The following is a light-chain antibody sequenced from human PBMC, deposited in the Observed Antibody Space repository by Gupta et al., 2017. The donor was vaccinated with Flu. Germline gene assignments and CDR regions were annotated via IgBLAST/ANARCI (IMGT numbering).Light chain of an antibody. CDR2: RHN. J-gene: IGLJ3*02. Sequence: NNNNVGNEGAAWLQQHQGHPPKLLSYRHNNRPSGISERFSASRSGDTASLTITGLQPEDEADYYCSAWDSSLSAWVFGGGTKLTVL. CDR1: NNNVGNEG. CDR3: SAWDSSLSAWV. V-gene: IGLV10-54*04.